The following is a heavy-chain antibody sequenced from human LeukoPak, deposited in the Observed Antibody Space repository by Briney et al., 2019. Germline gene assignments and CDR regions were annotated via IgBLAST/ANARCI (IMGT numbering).Heavy chain of an antibody. CDR2: ISSDSTII. Sequence: GGSLRLSCAAPGFTFSSHSMNWVRQAPGKGLEWISYISSDSTIIHYADSVKGRFTISRDDAKSSLYLQMNSLRAEDTAIYYCAKVPRQHDNWFDPWGQGTLVTVSS. D-gene: IGHD3-9*01. CDR3: AKVPRQHDNWFDP. V-gene: IGHV3-48*01. J-gene: IGHJ5*02. CDR1: GFTFSSHS.